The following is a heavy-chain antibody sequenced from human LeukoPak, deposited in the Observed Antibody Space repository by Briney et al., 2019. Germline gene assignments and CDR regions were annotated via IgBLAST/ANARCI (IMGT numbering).Heavy chain of an antibody. CDR2: IYHSGST. D-gene: IGHD3-10*01. V-gene: IGHV4-30-2*01. CDR3: ARGRHYYGTFDY. J-gene: IGHJ4*02. Sequence: PSQTLSLTCTVSGGSISSGGYYWSWIRQPPGKGLEWIGYIYHSGSTYYNPSLKSRVTISVDRSKNQFSLKLSSVTAADTAVYYCARGRHYYGTFDYWGQGTLVTVSS. CDR1: GGSISSGGYY.